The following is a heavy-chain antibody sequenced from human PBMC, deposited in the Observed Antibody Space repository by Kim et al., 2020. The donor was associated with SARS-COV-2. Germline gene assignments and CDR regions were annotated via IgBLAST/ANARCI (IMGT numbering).Heavy chain of an antibody. D-gene: IGHD3-9*01. CDR3: ARDTNRVYFDWLLGAWFDP. J-gene: IGHJ5*02. CDR2: INTNTGNP. CDR1: GYTFTSYA. Sequence: ASVKVSCKASGYTFTSYAMNWVRQAPGQGLEWMGWINTNTGNPTYAQGFTGRFVFSLDTSVSTAYLQISSLKAENTAVYYCARDTNRVYFDWLLGAWFDPWGQGTLVTVSS. V-gene: IGHV7-4-1*02.